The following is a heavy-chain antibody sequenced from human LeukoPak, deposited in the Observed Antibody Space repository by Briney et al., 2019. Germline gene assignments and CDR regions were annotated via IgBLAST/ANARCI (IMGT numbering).Heavy chain of an antibody. J-gene: IGHJ6*02. Sequence: GGSLRLSCAASGFTFSSYGMHWVRQAPGKGLEWVAVISYDGSNKYYADSVKGRFTISRDNSKNTLYLQMNGLRAEDTAVYYCAKGAGGSGYYDDYYFYYAMDVWGQGTTVTVSS. CDR2: ISYDGSNK. CDR3: AKGAGGSGYYDDYYFYYAMDV. D-gene: IGHD3-22*01. CDR1: GFTFSSYG. V-gene: IGHV3-30*18.